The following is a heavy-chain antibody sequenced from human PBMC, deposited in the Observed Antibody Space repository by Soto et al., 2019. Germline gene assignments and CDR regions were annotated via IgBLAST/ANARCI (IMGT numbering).Heavy chain of an antibody. D-gene: IGHD4-17*01. CDR3: ARTTAVPNTLRSRYFFDY. Sequence: SETLSLTCSVSGGSVSDKTYYWSWIRQPPGKRLEWIGYVYYSGTTNYNPSLKSRVTISVGLSQTRFSLRLSSVTTADTALYYCARTTAVPNTLRSRYFFDYWGQGTLVSVSS. J-gene: IGHJ4*02. CDR1: GGSVSDKTYY. V-gene: IGHV4-61*01. CDR2: VYYSGTT.